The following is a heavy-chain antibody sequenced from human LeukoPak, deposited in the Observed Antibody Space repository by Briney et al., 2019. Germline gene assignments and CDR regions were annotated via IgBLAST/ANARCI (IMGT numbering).Heavy chain of an antibody. CDR1: VGSFNGYY. D-gene: IGHD6-25*01. Sequence: SETLSLTCAVYVGSFNGYYWSWIRQPPGKVLEWIGEINHSGSTNYNPSLKNRVTMSVDTSKNQFSLKLNSVTAADTAVYYCVRKGGRLDAEYWGQGTLVTVSS. CDR3: VRKGGRLDAEY. J-gene: IGHJ4*02. CDR2: INHSGST. V-gene: IGHV4-34*01.